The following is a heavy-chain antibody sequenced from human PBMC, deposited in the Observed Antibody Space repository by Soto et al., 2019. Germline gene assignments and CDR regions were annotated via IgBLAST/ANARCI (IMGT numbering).Heavy chain of an antibody. J-gene: IGHJ4*02. CDR3: ARVTGYSYLDY. D-gene: IGHD5-18*01. CDR1: GGSISSSSYY. Sequence: SETLSLTCTVSGGSISSSSYYWGWIRQPPGKGLEWIGYIYYSGSTYYNPSLKSRVTISVDTSKNQFSLKLSSVTAADTAVYYCARVTGYSYLDYWGQGTLVTVSS. V-gene: IGHV4-31*03. CDR2: IYYSGST.